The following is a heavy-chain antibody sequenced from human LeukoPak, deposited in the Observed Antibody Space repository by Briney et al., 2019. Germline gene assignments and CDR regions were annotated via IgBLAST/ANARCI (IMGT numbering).Heavy chain of an antibody. Sequence: SETLSLTCTVSGVSMRTYYWSWIRQPPGKGLEWFGYVSYSGSTDYNPSLKSRLTISIDTSETQFSLKLTSVTAADTAIYYCASQGSDSGWFYFWGQGTLVTVSS. CDR1: GVSMRTYY. CDR3: ASQGSDSGWFYF. V-gene: IGHV4-59*08. J-gene: IGHJ4*02. CDR2: VSYSGST. D-gene: IGHD6-19*01.